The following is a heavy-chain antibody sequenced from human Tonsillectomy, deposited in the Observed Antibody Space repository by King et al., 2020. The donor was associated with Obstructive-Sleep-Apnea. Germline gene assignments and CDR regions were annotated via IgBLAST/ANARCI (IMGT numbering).Heavy chain of an antibody. CDR2: IYPRDSDI. V-gene: IGHV5-10-1*01. CDR3: VSHLVATVKGEDA. Sequence: EVQLVQSGTEVKKPGESLRISCKGSGYRFTSYWISWVRQMPGKGLEWMGRIYPRDSDINYSPSFQGHVTISVDKSISTAYLQWSSLQASDTAMYYCVSHLVATVKGEDAWGQGTLVTVSS. CDR1: GYRFTSYW. D-gene: IGHD5-24*01. J-gene: IGHJ5*02.